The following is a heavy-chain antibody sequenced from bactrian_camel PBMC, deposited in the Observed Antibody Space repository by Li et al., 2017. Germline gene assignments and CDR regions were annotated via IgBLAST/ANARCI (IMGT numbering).Heavy chain of an antibody. Sequence: QVQLVESGGGLVQPGGSLRLSCVASGFMLDAYTMYWVRQPPGKGLEWVSAITRSGVMEYYADSVRGRFTISRDNAKNTLYLQMNTLNSEDTAVYYCATPYGGVWPEYVSNLAYWGQGTQVTVS. CDR3: ATPYGGVWPEYVSNLAY. CDR1: GFMLDAYT. D-gene: IGHD1*01. J-gene: IGHJ4*01. CDR2: ITRSGVME. V-gene: IGHV3S1*01.